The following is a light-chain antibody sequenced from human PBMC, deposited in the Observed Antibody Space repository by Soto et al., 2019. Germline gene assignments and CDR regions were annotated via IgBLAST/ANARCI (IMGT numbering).Light chain of an antibody. CDR3: ETWDNSLSAVV. J-gene: IGLJ2*01. CDR1: SSNIGNNY. V-gene: IGLV1-51*01. CDR2: DND. Sequence: QSVLTQPPSASTAPGQNVTIFCPGSSSNIGNNYVSWYQQLPGTAPKVLIYDNDKRPSGIPDRFSGSKSGTSATLGITGLQTGDEADYYCETWDNSLSAVVFGGGTKLTVL.